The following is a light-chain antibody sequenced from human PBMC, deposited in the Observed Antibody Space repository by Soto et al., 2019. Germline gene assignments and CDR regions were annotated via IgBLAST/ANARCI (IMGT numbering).Light chain of an antibody. Sequence: DIQMTQSPSSLSASVGGRVTITCRASQDIGTSLDWFQQKPGTAPKRLIYTISDLQSGVTSRFSGGGSGTEFTLTISSLQPEDSATYYCLQHYAFPFTFGPGTKVHV. J-gene: IGKJ3*01. CDR3: LQHYAFPFT. V-gene: IGKV1-17*01. CDR2: TIS. CDR1: QDIGTS.